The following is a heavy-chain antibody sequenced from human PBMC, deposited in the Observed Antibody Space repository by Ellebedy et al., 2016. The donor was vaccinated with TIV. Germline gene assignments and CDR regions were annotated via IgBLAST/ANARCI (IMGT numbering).Heavy chain of an antibody. CDR3: AKWGSISHQYLDS. D-gene: IGHD3-16*01. V-gene: IGHV3-23*01. CDR1: GFTFSSFA. J-gene: IGHJ4*02. Sequence: GESLKISCAASGFTFSSFAMSWVRQAPGTGLEWVSELSRSGETTYYGDSVKGRFTISRNNSKNTTFLQMNSLRPEDTGVYYCAKWGSISHQYLDSWGQGALVTVSS. CDR2: LSRSGETT.